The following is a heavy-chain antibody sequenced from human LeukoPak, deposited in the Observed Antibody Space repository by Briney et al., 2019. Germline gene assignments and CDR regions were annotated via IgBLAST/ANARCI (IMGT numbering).Heavy chain of an antibody. V-gene: IGHV3-33*08. Sequence: PGGSLRLSCAASGFTFSSYWMNWARQAPGKGLEWVAVIWYDGSNKYYADSVKGRFTISRDNSKNTLYLQMNSLRAEDTAVYYCARDLFGSGWQLYYYYYGMDVWGQGTTVTVSS. D-gene: IGHD6-19*01. J-gene: IGHJ6*02. CDR3: ARDLFGSGWQLYYYYYGMDV. CDR2: IWYDGSNK. CDR1: GFTFSSYW.